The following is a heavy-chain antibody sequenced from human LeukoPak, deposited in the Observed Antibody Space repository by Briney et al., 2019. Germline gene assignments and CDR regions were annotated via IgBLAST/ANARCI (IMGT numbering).Heavy chain of an antibody. J-gene: IGHJ4*02. CDR3: ATDRRALITSGWYPL. D-gene: IGHD6-19*01. Sequence: ASVKVSCKVSGYTLTELSMHWVRQAPGKGLEWMGGFDPEDGETIYAQKFQGRVTMTEDTSTDTAYMELSSLRSEDTAVYYCATDRRALITSGWYPLWGKGTLVTVSS. CDR2: FDPEDGET. CDR1: GYTLTELS. V-gene: IGHV1-24*01.